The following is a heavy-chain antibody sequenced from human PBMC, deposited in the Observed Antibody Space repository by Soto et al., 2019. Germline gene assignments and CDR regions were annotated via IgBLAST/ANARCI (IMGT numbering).Heavy chain of an antibody. CDR3: ARRQVRGVIGAFDI. CDR1: GGSISSGGYY. V-gene: IGHV4-31*03. D-gene: IGHD3-10*01. CDR2: IYYSGST. Sequence: QVQLQESGPGLVKPSQTLSLTCTVSGGSISSGGYYWSWIRQHSGKGLEWIGYIYYSGSTYSNPSLKSRVTLSVDTSKNQFSLKLRSVTAADTAVYYCARRQVRGVIGAFDIWGQGTMVTVSS. J-gene: IGHJ3*02.